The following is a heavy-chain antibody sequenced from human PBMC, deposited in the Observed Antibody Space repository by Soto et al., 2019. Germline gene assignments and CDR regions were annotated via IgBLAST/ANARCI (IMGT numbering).Heavy chain of an antibody. V-gene: IGHV1-18*04. D-gene: IGHD4-17*01. CDR3: ARLTTVTTFYFDY. Sequence: ASVKVSCKASGYTFTGYYMHWVRQAPGQGLEWMGWISAYNGNTNYAQKLQGRVTMTTDTSTSTAYMELRSLRSDGTAVYYCARLTTVTTFYFDYWGQGTLVTVSS. CDR1: GYTFTGYY. J-gene: IGHJ4*02. CDR2: ISAYNGNT.